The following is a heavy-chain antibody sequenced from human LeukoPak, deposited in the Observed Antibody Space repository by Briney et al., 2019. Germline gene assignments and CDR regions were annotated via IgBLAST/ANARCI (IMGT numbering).Heavy chain of an antibody. V-gene: IGHV3-30*04. J-gene: IGHJ5*02. CDR2: ISYDGTNK. CDR3: AKDSSSWYVRWFDP. Sequence: PGRSLRLSCAASGFTFSSYAMHWVRQAPGKGLEWVAVISYDGTNKYYADSVKGRFTISRDNSKNTLYLQMNSLRAEDTAVYYCAKDSSSWYVRWFDPWGQGTLVTVSS. CDR1: GFTFSSYA. D-gene: IGHD6-13*01.